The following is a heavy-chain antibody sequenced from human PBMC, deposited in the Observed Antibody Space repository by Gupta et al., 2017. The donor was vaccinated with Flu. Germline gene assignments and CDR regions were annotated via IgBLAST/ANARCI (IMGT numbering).Heavy chain of an antibody. CDR3: ARTTVTMGGGWFDP. CDR2: IYYSGST. Sequence: GYIYYSGSTNYNPSLKSRVTISVDTSKNQFSLKLSSVTAADTAVYYCARTTVTMGGGWFDPWGQGTLVTVSS. V-gene: IGHV4-59*08. J-gene: IGHJ5*02. D-gene: IGHD4-17*01.